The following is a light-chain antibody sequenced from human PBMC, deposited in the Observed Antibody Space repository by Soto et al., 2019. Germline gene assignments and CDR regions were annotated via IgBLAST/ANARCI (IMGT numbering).Light chain of an antibody. CDR3: QQYRA. V-gene: IGKV1-5*01. J-gene: IGKJ1*01. CDR2: DAS. CDR1: QSISSW. Sequence: DIQMTQSPSTLSASVGDRVTITCRASQSISSWLAWYQQKPGKAPKLLIYDASSLESGVPSRFSGSGSGTEFTLTISSLQPDDFAPCYCQQYRAFGQGTKVDIK.